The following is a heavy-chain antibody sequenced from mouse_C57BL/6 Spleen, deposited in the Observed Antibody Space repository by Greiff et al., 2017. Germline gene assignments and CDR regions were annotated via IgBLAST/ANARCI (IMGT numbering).Heavy chain of an antibody. CDR1: GYTFTSYW. D-gene: IGHD2-4*01. Sequence: VKLMESGAELVMPGASVKLSCKASGYTFTSYWMHWVKQRPGQGLEWIGEIDPSDSYTNYNQKFKGKSTLTVDKSSSTAYMQLSSLTSEDSAVYYCARWGLRQGGYFDYWGQGTTLTVSS. CDR3: ARWGLRQGGYFDY. V-gene: IGHV1-69*01. CDR2: IDPSDSYT. J-gene: IGHJ2*01.